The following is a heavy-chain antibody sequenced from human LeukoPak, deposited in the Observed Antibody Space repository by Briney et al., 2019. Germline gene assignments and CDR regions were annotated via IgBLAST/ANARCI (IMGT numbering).Heavy chain of an antibody. V-gene: IGHV1-3*01. CDR1: GYTFTSYA. D-gene: IGHD7-27*01. J-gene: IGHJ4*02. CDR2: INAGNGNT. Sequence: GASVKVSCKASGYTFTSYAMRWVRQAPGQRLEWMGWINAGNGNTKYSQKFQGRVTITRDTSASTAYTELSSLRSEDTAVYYCAREKKLGTKDFDYWGQGTLVTVSS. CDR3: AREKKLGTKDFDY.